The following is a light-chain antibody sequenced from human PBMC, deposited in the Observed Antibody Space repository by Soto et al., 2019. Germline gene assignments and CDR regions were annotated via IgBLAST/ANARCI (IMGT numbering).Light chain of an antibody. Sequence: DIQMTKSPATLSASVGDRVTITCRASQSISSWLAWYQQKPGKAPMLLIYDASYLERGVPSRFSGSGSRTEFTLTISDLQPDDLATFCCQQYNSFWTFGQGTKVE. J-gene: IGKJ1*01. CDR3: QQYNSFWT. V-gene: IGKV1-5*01. CDR1: QSISSW. CDR2: DAS.